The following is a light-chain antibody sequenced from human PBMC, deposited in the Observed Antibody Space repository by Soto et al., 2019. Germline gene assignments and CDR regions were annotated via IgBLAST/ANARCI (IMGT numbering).Light chain of an antibody. Sequence: DIQMTQSPSSLSASVGDRVTITCRATQGISNYLAWYQQKPGKVPKLLIYAASTLQSGVPSRFRGSGSWSDFTPTNSSPQPEDVATFYCQKYYNGRGTVGQGTKVEIK. CDR3: QKYYNGRGT. CDR1: QGISNY. J-gene: IGKJ1*01. CDR2: AAS. V-gene: IGKV1-27*01.